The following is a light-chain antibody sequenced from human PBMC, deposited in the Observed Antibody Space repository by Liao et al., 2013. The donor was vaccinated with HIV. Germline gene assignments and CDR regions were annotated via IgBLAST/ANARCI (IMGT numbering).Light chain of an antibody. CDR3: QAWDSSSAVV. CDR1: KLGDKY. CDR2: QDF. Sequence: SYELTQPPSVSVSPGQTASITCSGDKLGDKYACWYQQKPGQSPVMIIYQDFQRPSGIPERFSGSNSGNTATLTISGTQAMDEADYYCQAWDSSSAVVFGGGTKVTVL. V-gene: IGLV3-1*01. J-gene: IGLJ2*01.